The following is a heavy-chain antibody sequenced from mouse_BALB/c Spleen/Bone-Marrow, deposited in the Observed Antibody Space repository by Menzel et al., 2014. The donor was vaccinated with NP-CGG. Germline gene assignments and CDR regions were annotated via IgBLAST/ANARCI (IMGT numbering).Heavy chain of an antibody. CDR1: GYTFTSYW. J-gene: IGHJ2*01. CDR2: IYPGSGST. V-gene: IGHV1S22*01. CDR3: TNHYFDY. Sequence: QSGSELVRPGASVKLSCKASGYTFTSYWMHWVKQRPGQGLEWIGNIYPGSGSTNYDEKFKSKATLTVDTSSSTAYMQLSSLTSEDSAVYYCTNHYFDYWGQGTTLTVSS.